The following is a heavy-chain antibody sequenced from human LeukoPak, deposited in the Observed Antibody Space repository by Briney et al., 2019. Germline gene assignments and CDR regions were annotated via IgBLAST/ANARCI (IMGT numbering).Heavy chain of an antibody. V-gene: IGHV4-31*03. Sequence: SETLSLTCTVSGGSISSGGYYWSWIRQHPGKGLEWIGYLYYSGSTYYNPSLKSRVTISVDTPKNQFSLKLSSGTAADTAVYYCASIGRRYYYDSSGYPYAFDIWGQGTMVTVSS. CDR1: GGSISSGGYY. D-gene: IGHD3-22*01. CDR3: ASIGRRYYYDSSGYPYAFDI. CDR2: LYYSGST. J-gene: IGHJ3*02.